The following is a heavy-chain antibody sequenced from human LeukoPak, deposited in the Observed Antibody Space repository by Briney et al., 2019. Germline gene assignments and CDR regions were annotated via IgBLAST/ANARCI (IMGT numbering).Heavy chain of an antibody. V-gene: IGHV3-20*04. CDR3: AKEGELFSVYYFDY. J-gene: IGHJ4*02. D-gene: IGHD3-10*01. CDR2: IKWNGGST. Sequence: GGSLRLSCAASEFTFDDYGMSWVRQAPGKGLEWVSSIKWNGGSTGYADSVKGRFTISRDNAKNSLYLQMNSLRAEDTALYYCAKEGELFSVYYFDYWGQGTLVTVSS. CDR1: EFTFDDYG.